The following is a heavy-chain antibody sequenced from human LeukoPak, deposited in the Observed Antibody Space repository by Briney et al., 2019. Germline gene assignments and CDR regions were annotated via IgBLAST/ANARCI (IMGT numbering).Heavy chain of an antibody. V-gene: IGHV4-59*08. CDR1: GGSFSSYY. Sequence: KPSETLSLTCAVYGGSFSSYYWSWIRQPPGKGLEWIGYIYYSGSTNYNPSLKSRVTISVDTSKNQFSLKLSSVTAADTAVYYCARHESGYYYDSSGYYYFTSNSYGMDVWGQGTTVTVSS. D-gene: IGHD3-22*01. CDR3: ARHESGYYYDSSGYYYFTSNSYGMDV. CDR2: IYYSGST. J-gene: IGHJ6*02.